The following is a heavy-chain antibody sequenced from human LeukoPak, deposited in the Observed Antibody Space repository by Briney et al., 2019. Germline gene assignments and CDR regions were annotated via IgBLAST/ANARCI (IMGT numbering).Heavy chain of an antibody. D-gene: IGHD2-2*01. V-gene: IGHV4-4*07. J-gene: IGHJ6*02. CDR1: GGSISSYY. CDR3: AGPAAMASGRNGMDV. Sequence: SETLSLTCTVSGGSISSYYWSWIRQPAGKGLGWIGRIYTSGSTNYNPSLKSRVTMSVDTSKNQFSLKLSSVTAADTAVYYCAGPAAMASGRNGMDVWGQGTTVTVSS. CDR2: IYTSGST.